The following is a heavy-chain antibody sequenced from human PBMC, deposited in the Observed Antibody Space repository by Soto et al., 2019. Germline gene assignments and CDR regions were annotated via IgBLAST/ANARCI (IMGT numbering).Heavy chain of an antibody. CDR3: ARDPSWGSNWYDDMDV. Sequence: EVQLVESGGGLVQPGGSLRLSCATSGFILSDCAMNWVRQAPGKGLEWVSYISSSSSVIDYADSVKGRFTVSRDNGRNSLYLQVNSLRAEDTAVYYCARDPSWGSNWYDDMDVWGKGTTATVSS. CDR2: ISSSSSVI. V-gene: IGHV3-48*01. J-gene: IGHJ6*03. CDR1: GFILSDCA. D-gene: IGHD7-27*01.